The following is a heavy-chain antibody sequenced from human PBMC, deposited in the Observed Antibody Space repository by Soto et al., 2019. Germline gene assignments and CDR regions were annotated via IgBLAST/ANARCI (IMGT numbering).Heavy chain of an antibody. J-gene: IGHJ5*02. CDR1: GGSFSGYY. CDR3: ARGWRFLEWLHKYNWFDP. D-gene: IGHD3-3*01. Sequence: PSETLSLTCAVYGGSFSGYYWSWIRQPPGKGLEWIGEINHSGSTNYNPSLKSRVTISVDTSKNQFSLKLSSVTAADTAVYYCARGWRFLEWLHKYNWFDPWGHGTLVTVSS. CDR2: INHSGST. V-gene: IGHV4-34*01.